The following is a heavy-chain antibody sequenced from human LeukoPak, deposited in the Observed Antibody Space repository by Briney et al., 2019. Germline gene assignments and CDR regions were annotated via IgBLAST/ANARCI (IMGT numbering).Heavy chain of an antibody. V-gene: IGHV4-39*07. J-gene: IGHJ6*03. CDR1: SGSISTSNYY. D-gene: IGHD6-19*01. Sequence: PSETLSLTCTVSSGSISTSNYYWGWVRQPPGKALEWIGEINHSGSTNYNPSLKSRVTISVDTSKNQFSLKLSSVTAADTAVYYCARSRAIAVAGPLYYYYYYMDVWGKGTTATVSS. CDR3: ARSRAIAVAGPLYYYYYYMDV. CDR2: INHSGST.